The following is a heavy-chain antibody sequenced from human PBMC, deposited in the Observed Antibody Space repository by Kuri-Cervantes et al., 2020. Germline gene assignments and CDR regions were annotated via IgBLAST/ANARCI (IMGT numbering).Heavy chain of an antibody. CDR1: GFTFSSYS. V-gene: IGHV3-21*01. CDR3: ACSRVYDYIWGSYRHAPGFDY. D-gene: IGHD3-16*02. Sequence: GESLKISCAASGFTFSSYSMSWVRQAPGKGLEWVSSISSSSSYIYYADSVKGRFTISRDNAKNSLYLQMNSLRAEVTAVYYCACSRVYDYIWGSYRHAPGFDYWGQGTLVTVSS. J-gene: IGHJ4*02. CDR2: ISSSSSYI.